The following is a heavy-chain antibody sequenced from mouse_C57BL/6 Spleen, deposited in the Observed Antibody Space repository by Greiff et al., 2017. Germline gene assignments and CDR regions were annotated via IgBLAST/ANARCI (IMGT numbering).Heavy chain of an antibody. J-gene: IGHJ3*01. V-gene: IGHV3-6*01. CDR2: ISYGGTN. D-gene: IGHD2-4*01. CDR3: AREDDYDRVAD. Sequence: VQLKESGPGLVQPSQSLSLTCSVTGYSITSGYYWNWHRQFPGNKLEWMGYISYGGTNNYNPSLKNRISITRDTSKNQFFLKLNSVTTEDTATYYCAREDDYDRVADWGQGTLVTVSA. CDR1: GYSITSGYY.